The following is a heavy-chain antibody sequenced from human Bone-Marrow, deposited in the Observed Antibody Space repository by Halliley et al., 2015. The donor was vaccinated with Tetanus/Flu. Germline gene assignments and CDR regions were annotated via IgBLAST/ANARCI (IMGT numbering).Heavy chain of an antibody. D-gene: IGHD3-9*01. CDR2: ISSNGGST. CDR1: GFTFSYYA. J-gene: IGHJ4*02. Sequence: SLRLSCSGSGFTFSYYAMHWVRQAPGKALEYVSAISSNGGSTYYADSVKGRFTVSRDNSKNTLSLQMSSLRPEDTAVYYCVKGSARNYDILTDYSPYFFDSWGQGTLVTVSS. CDR3: VKGSARNYDILTDYSPYFFDS. V-gene: IGHV3-64D*09.